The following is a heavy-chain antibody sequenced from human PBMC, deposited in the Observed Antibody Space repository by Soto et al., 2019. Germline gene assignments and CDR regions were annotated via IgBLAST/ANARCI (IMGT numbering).Heavy chain of an antibody. V-gene: IGHV5-51*01. J-gene: IGHJ6*03. CDR2: IYPGDSDT. CDR1: GYSFTSYW. CDR3: ARRASHYDFWSGYPTASYYMDV. Sequence: PGESLKISCKGSGYSFTSYWIGWVRQMPGKGLEWMGIIYPGDSDTRYSPSFQGQVTISADKSISTAYLQWSSLKASDTAMYYCARRASHYDFWSGYPTASYYMDVWGKGTTVTVSS. D-gene: IGHD3-3*01.